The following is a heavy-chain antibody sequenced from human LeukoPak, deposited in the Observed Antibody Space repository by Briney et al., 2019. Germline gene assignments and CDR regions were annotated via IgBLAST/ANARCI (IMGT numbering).Heavy chain of an antibody. Sequence: GASLTLSCAASGFAFSSYAMSWVRQAAGKGLEWVSAFSGSGGITHYADSVKGRFTMSRENSKNTVYLRMNSLRVEDTAVYYCAKEFLSGYRLTYFDYWGQGTLVTVSS. V-gene: IGHV3-23*01. CDR2: FSGSGGIT. D-gene: IGHD3-3*01. CDR1: GFAFSSYA. CDR3: AKEFLSGYRLTYFDY. J-gene: IGHJ4*02.